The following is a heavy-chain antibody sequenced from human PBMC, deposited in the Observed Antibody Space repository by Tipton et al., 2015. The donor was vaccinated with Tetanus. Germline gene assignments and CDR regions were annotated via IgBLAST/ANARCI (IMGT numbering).Heavy chain of an antibody. CDR2: INARTHTI. D-gene: IGHD1-20*01. CDR1: GFTFSSYS. V-gene: IGHV3-48*01. CDR3: AKSNGITGTTFYYGMDV. J-gene: IGHJ6*02. Sequence: SLRLSCAVSGFTFSSYSMNWVRQALGKGLEWISCINARTHTIYYAGSVKGRFTISRDNSKNTLYLQMNSLRAEDTAVYYCAKSNGITGTTFYYGMDVWGQGTTVTVS.